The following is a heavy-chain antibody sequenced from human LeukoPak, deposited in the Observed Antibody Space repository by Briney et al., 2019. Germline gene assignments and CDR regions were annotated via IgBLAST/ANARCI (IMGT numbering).Heavy chain of an antibody. CDR3: AKGSSIVGERD. CDR1: RFIFSIYT. J-gene: IGHJ4*02. Sequence: GGSLRLSCAASRFIFSIYTMTWVRQAPGKGLEWVSTISNSGDSTFYADSVKGRFTISRDNSENTVYLQMNSLRAEDTAVYYCAKGSSIVGERDWGQGTLVTVSS. V-gene: IGHV3-23*01. D-gene: IGHD1-26*01. CDR2: ISNSGDST.